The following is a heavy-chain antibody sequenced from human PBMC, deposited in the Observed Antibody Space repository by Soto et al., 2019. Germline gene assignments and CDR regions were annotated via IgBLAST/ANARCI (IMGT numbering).Heavy chain of an antibody. V-gene: IGHV4-34*01. J-gene: IGHJ5*02. Sequence: SETLSLTCAVYGGSFSGYYWSWIRQPPGKGLEWIGEINHSGSTNYNPSLKSRVTISVDTSKNQFSLKLSSVTAADTAVYYCARGSKVPAAIRTPNRVNWFDPWGQGTLVTSPQ. CDR2: INHSGST. CDR3: ARGSKVPAAIRTPNRVNWFDP. D-gene: IGHD2-2*01. CDR1: GGSFSGYY.